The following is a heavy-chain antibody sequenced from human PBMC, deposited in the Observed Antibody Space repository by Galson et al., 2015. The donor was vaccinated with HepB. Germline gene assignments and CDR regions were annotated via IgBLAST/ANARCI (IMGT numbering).Heavy chain of an antibody. V-gene: IGHV5-51*01. J-gene: IGHJ4*02. CDR3: ARRSGDCSSTSCLYYFDY. CDR2: IYPGDSDT. CDR1: GYSFTSYW. Sequence: QSGAEVKKPGESLKISCKGSGYSFTSYWIGWVRQMPGKGLEWMGIIYPGDSDTRYSPSFQGQVTISADKSISTAYLQWSSLKASDTAMYYCARRSGDCSSTSCLYYFDYWGQGTLVTVSS. D-gene: IGHD2-2*01.